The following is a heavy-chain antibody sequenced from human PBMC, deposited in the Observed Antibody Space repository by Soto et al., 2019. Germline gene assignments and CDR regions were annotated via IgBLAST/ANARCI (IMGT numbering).Heavy chain of an antibody. CDR2: ISNNSSHE. Sequence: QVEVVQSGGGVVQPGKSVRLSCKASGFIFSDYGVHWARQAPGKGLQWVAFISNNSSHEYYAESVKGRFTISRDNSQNTVYLHLKSLRPEDTAVYYCVPNFDYWGQGTRVNVSP. V-gene: IGHV3-30*03. CDR1: GFIFSDYG. CDR3: VPNFDY. J-gene: IGHJ4*02.